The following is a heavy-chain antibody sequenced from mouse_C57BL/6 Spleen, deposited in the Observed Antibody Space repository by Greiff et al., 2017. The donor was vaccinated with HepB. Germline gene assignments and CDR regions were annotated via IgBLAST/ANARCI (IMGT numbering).Heavy chain of an antibody. CDR1: GFSLSTFGMG. CDR2: IWWDDDK. D-gene: IGHD3-1*01. CDR3: ARFAFLSTTGSMDY. V-gene: IGHV8-8*01. Sequence: QVTLKESGPGILQPSQSLSLTCSSSGFSLSTFGMGVGWIRQPSGKGLEWLVHIWWDDDKYYNPALKSRLTISKDTSKNQVVLTIAHVNTADTATYYCARFAFLSTTGSMDYWGQGTSVTVSS. J-gene: IGHJ4*01.